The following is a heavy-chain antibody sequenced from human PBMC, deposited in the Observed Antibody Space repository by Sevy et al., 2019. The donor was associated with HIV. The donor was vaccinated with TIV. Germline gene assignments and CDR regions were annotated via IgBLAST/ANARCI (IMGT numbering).Heavy chain of an antibody. CDR1: GFTFSSYS. Sequence: GGSLILSCAASGFTFSSYSMNWVRQAPGKGLEWVSSISSSSSYIYYADSVKGRFTISRDNAKNSLYLQMNSLRAEDTAVYYCARELPLQFDYWGQGTLVTVSS. CDR2: ISSSSSYI. J-gene: IGHJ4*02. D-gene: IGHD2-15*01. CDR3: ARELPLQFDY. V-gene: IGHV3-21*01.